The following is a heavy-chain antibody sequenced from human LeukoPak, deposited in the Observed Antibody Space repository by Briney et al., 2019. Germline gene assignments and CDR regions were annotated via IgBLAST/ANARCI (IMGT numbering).Heavy chain of an antibody. D-gene: IGHD6-13*01. CDR2: INPNSGGT. J-gene: IGHJ5*02. CDR3: ARDLSSSWSPRFEP. CDR1: GYTFTGYY. Sequence: ASVKVSCKASGYTFTGYYMHWVRQAPGQGLEWMGWINPNSGGTNYAQKFQGRVTMTRDTSISPAYMELSRLRSDDTAVYYCARDLSSSWSPRFEPWGQGTLVTVSS. V-gene: IGHV1-2*02.